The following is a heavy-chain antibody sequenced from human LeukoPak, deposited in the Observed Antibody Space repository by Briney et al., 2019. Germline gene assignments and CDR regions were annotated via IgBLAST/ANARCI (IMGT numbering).Heavy chain of an antibody. V-gene: IGHV4-34*01. CDR2: INHSGSN. Sequence: SETLSLTCTVSGGSISSYYWSWLRQPPGKGGEGLGEINHSGSNNYNPSLKRGVTITVETYKKQFFVKRRPGTAADTAVYYCARGRSPRGYSYGYRRSYFDYWGQGTLVTVSS. CDR1: GGSISSYY. CDR3: ARGRSPRGYSYGYRRSYFDY. J-gene: IGHJ4*02. D-gene: IGHD5-18*01.